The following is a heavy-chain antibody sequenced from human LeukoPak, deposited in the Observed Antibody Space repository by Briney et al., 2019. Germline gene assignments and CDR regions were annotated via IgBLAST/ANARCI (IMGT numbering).Heavy chain of an antibody. Sequence: GGYLRLSCASSGFTFSSYAMSWVRQAPGKGLDWISAISGCGGSPYYAASVQGRFTISRDNSKNTLYLQMNSLRAEDTAVYYCAKLPQTYYDFWSGYFYFDYWGQGTLVTVSS. CDR1: GFTFSSYA. CDR2: ISGCGGSP. J-gene: IGHJ4*02. V-gene: IGHV3-23*01. D-gene: IGHD3-3*01. CDR3: AKLPQTYYDFWSGYFYFDY.